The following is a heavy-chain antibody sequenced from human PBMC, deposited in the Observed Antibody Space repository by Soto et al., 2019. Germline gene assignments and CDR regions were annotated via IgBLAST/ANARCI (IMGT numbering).Heavy chain of an antibody. CDR3: ARGRYGATGRCFPTWFVS. CDR1: GDSISTVDYF. V-gene: IGHV4-30-4*01. Sequence: ILSLTCSVSGDSISTVDYFWAWIRQPPGQALEYIGYIYKSTTTYYNPSFESRVAISLDTSKSQFSLTVTSVTAADTAVYFCARGRYGATGRCFPTWFVSWYPETLLTVSS. D-gene: IGHD5-12*01. J-gene: IGHJ5*01. CDR2: IYKSTTT.